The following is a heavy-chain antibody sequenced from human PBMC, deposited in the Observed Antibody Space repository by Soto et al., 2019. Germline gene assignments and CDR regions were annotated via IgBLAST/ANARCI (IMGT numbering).Heavy chain of an antibody. Sequence: QVQLVQSGAEVKKPGSSVKVSCKASGGTFSSYAISWVRQAPGQGLEWMGGIIPIFGTSNYARKFQGRVTITADKSTSTAYMELSSLRSEDTAVYYCAREDVDLKTLDYWGQGTLVTVSS. CDR3: AREDVDLKTLDY. J-gene: IGHJ4*02. CDR2: IIPIFGTS. CDR1: GGTFSSYA. V-gene: IGHV1-69*06. D-gene: IGHD5-12*01.